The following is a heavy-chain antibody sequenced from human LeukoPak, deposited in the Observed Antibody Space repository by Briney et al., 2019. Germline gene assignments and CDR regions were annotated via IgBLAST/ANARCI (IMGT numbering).Heavy chain of an antibody. CDR1: GGSISSYY. J-gene: IGHJ3*02. V-gene: IGHV4-59*12. Sequence: SETLSLTCTVSGGSISSYYWSWIRQPPGKGLEWIGYIYYSGSTNYNPSLKSRVTMSVDTSKNQFSLKLSSVTAADTAVYYCARGARNQQHDFDIWGQGTMVTVSS. CDR3: ARGARNQQHDFDI. D-gene: IGHD1/OR15-1a*01. CDR2: IYYSGST.